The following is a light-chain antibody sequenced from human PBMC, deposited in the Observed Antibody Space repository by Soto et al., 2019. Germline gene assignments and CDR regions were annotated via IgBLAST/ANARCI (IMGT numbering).Light chain of an antibody. J-gene: IGKJ4*01. V-gene: IGKV2-28*01. CDR1: QSLLHSNGYNY. Sequence: DIVLTQSPLSLPVTPAEPASISCRSSQSLLHSNGYNYLDWYLQKPGQSPQLLIYLGSNRASGVPDRFSGSGSGTDFTLTISRVEAEDVGVYFCAQGLATPFTFGGGTKVDIK. CDR3: AQGLATPFT. CDR2: LGS.